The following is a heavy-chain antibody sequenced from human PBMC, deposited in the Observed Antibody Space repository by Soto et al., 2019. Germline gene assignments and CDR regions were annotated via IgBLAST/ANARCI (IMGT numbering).Heavy chain of an antibody. D-gene: IGHD3-3*01. CDR3: ARVASGYYSPSDY. V-gene: IGHV1-18*04. CDR1: GYTFTSYG. J-gene: IGHJ4*02. Sequence: QVQLVQSGAEVKKPGASVKVSCKASGYTFTSYGITWVRQAPGQGLEWMGWISAYNGNTKYAQKLQGRVTVTTDTSTSTAYMELRSLSSDDKAVYYCARVASGYYSPSDYLGKGTLVTVSS. CDR2: ISAYNGNT.